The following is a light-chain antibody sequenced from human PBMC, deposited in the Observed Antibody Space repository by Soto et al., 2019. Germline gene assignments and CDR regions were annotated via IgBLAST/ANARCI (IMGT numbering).Light chain of an antibody. CDR1: QSLLHSNGYNY. J-gene: IGKJ1*01. CDR2: LGS. V-gene: IGKV2-28*01. CDR3: MQALQTRT. Sequence: DIVMTQSPLSLPVTPGEPASISCRSSQSLLHSNGYNYLDWYLQKPGQSPQLLIYLGSNRASGVPGRFSGSGSGTYFTLKISRVEAEDVGVYYCMQALQTRTFGQGTKVEIK.